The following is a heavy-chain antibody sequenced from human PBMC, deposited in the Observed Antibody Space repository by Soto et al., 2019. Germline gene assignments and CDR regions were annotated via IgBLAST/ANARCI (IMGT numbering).Heavy chain of an antibody. CDR3: ARVRNTFNYCDSSGYGQEIDY. D-gene: IGHD3-22*01. CDR1: GFTFSSYA. Sequence: LRLSCAASGFTFSSYAMHWVRQAPGKGLEWVAVLSYYGSNKYYADFVNVRFTISRDNSKNTLYLQMNSLRADDTAVYYFARVRNTFNYCDSSGYGQEIDYWGQGTLVTVSS. V-gene: IGHV3-30-3*01. CDR2: LSYYGSNK. J-gene: IGHJ4*02.